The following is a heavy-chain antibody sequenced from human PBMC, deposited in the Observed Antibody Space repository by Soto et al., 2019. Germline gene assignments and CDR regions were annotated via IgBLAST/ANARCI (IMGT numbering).Heavy chain of an antibody. CDR2: IYHSGST. V-gene: IGHV4-30-2*01. CDR3: ARGVDV. CDR1: GGSISSGGYS. Sequence: QLQLQESGSRLVKPSQTLSLTCAVSGGSISSGGYSWSWIRQPPGKGLEWIGYIYHSGSTYYKPYLKSRVTISVDRSKNQFSLKLSSVTAADKDVYYCARGVDVWGQGTTVTVSS. J-gene: IGHJ6*02.